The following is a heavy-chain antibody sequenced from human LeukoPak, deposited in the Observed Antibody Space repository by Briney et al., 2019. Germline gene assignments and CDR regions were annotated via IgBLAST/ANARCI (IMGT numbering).Heavy chain of an antibody. Sequence: PGGSLRLSCAASGFTFSSYSMNWVRQAPGKGLEWVSYISSSGSTIYYADSVKGRFTISRDNAKNSLYLQMNSLRAEDTAVYYCARGIIQLWPHQAAGVDYWGQGTLVTVSS. CDR1: GFTFSSYS. CDR3: ARGIIQLWPHQAAGVDY. D-gene: IGHD5-18*01. CDR2: ISSSGSTI. J-gene: IGHJ4*02. V-gene: IGHV3-48*04.